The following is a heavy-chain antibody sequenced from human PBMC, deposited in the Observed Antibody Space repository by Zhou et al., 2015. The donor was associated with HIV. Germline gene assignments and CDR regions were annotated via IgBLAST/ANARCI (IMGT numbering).Heavy chain of an antibody. D-gene: IGHD3-16*01. J-gene: IGHJ5*02. CDR1: GGTFSSYT. V-gene: IGHV1-69*02. CDR2: IIPILGIA. CDR3: AIHIFSDDTGSYGHHWLDP. Sequence: QVQLVQSGAEVKKPGSSVKVSCKASGGTFSSYTISWVRQAPGQGLEWMGRIIPILGIANYAQKFQGRVTITADKSTSTAYMELGSLTAEDTARYFCAIHIFSDDTGSYGHHWLDPWGQGTLVTVSS.